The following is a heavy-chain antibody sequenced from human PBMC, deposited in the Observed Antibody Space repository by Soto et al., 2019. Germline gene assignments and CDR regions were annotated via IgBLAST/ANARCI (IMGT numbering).Heavy chain of an antibody. CDR2: ISGSGGST. Sequence: GGSLRLSCAASGFTFSSYAMSWVRQAPGKGLEWVSAISGSGGSTYYADSVKGRFTISRDNSKNTLYLQMNSLRAEDTAVYYCAKDRLELLGEGGSDFDYWGQGTLVTVSS. V-gene: IGHV3-23*01. CDR1: GFTFSSYA. J-gene: IGHJ4*02. D-gene: IGHD1-26*01. CDR3: AKDRLELLGEGGSDFDY.